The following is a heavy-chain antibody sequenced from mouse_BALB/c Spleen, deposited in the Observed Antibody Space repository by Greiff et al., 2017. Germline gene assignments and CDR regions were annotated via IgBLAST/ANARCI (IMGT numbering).Heavy chain of an antibody. Sequence: EVKLVESGGGLVKPGGSLKLSCAASGFTFSSYTMSWVRQTPEKRLEWVATISSGGSYTYYPDSVKGRFTISRDNAKNTLYLQMSSLKSEDTAMYYCTREGGGYDPAGYAMDYWGQGTSVTVSS. CDR2: ISSGGSYT. CDR1: GFTFSSYT. V-gene: IGHV5-6-4*01. CDR3: TREGGGYDPAGYAMDY. D-gene: IGHD2-2*01. J-gene: IGHJ4*01.